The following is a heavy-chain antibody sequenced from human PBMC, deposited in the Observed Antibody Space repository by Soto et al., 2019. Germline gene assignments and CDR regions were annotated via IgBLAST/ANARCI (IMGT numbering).Heavy chain of an antibody. D-gene: IGHD6-19*01. CDR3: ARIPSYSSGWTHAWYYFDS. J-gene: IGHJ4*02. Sequence: SETLSLTCTVSGGSISSYYWSWIRQPPGKGLEWIGYIYYSGSTNYSPSLKSRVAISIETSKHQFSLKLSSVTAADTAVYYCARIPSYSSGWTHAWYYFDSWGQGTLVTVSS. V-gene: IGHV4-59*08. CDR1: GGSISSYY. CDR2: IYYSGST.